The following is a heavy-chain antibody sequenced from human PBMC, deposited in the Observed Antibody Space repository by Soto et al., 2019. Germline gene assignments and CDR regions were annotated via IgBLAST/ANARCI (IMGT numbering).Heavy chain of an antibody. J-gene: IGHJ4*02. Sequence: PGGSLRLSCAVSGFTFTRYSMNWVRQAPGKGLEWVSSISSTTNYIYYGDSMKGRFTISRDNAKNSLYLEMNSLRAEDTAVYYCARASEDPTSNFDYWGQGPLATASS. V-gene: IGHV3-21*06. CDR3: ARASEDPTSNFDY. CDR2: ISSTTNYI. CDR1: GFTFTRYS.